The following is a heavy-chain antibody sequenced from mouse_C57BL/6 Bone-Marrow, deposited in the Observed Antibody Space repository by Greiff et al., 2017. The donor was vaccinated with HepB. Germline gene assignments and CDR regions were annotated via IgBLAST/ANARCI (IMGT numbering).Heavy chain of an antibody. CDR2: ISNGGGST. J-gene: IGHJ2*01. V-gene: IGHV5-12*01. CDR3: ARLTGTSGGYFDY. D-gene: IGHD4-1*01. CDR1: GFTFSDYY. Sequence: EVQGVESGGGLVQPGGSLKLSCAASGFTFSDYYMYWVRQTPEKRLEWVAYISNGGGSTYYPDTVKGRFTISRDNAKNTLYLQMSRLKSEDTAMYYCARLTGTSGGYFDYWGQGTTLTVSS.